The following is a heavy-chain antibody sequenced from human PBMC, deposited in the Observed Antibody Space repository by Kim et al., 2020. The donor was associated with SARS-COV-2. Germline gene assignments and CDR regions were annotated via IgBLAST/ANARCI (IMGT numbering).Heavy chain of an antibody. CDR3: ASGQPYYYGMDV. V-gene: IGHV3-33*01. D-gene: IGHD1-1*01. Sequence: GGSLRLSCAASGFTFSSYVMHWVRQAPGKGLEWVAVIWYDGSNKYYADSVKGRFTISRDNSKNTLYLQMNSLRAEDTAVYYCASGQPYYYGMDVWGQGTTVTVS. CDR2: IWYDGSNK. CDR1: GFTFSSYV. J-gene: IGHJ6*02.